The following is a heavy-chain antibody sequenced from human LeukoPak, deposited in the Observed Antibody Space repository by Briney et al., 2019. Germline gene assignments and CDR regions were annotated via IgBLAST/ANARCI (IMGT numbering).Heavy chain of an antibody. CDR1: GGTFSSYA. V-gene: IGHV1-69*05. CDR3: ARDTYDFWSGYLGWFDP. Sequence: KPGSSVKVSCKASGGTFSSYAISWVRQAPGQGLEWMGRIIPIFGTANYAQKFQGGVTITTDESTSTAYMELSSLRSEDTAVYYCARDTYDFWSGYLGWFDPWGQGTLVTVSS. D-gene: IGHD3-3*01. CDR2: IIPIFGTA. J-gene: IGHJ5*02.